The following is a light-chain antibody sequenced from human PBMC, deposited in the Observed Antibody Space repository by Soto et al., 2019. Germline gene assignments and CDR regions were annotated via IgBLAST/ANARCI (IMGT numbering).Light chain of an antibody. Sequence: QSVLTQPPSASGAPLQSVTISFTGTKRDIGVYDFVSWYQHHPGKAPRLIIYEVVQRPSGVPDRFSGSKSGNTASLTVSGLQAADEADYFCKSYAGSNTYVFGSGTKVTVL. CDR1: KRDIGVYDF. J-gene: IGLJ1*01. CDR2: EVV. CDR3: KSYAGSNTYV. V-gene: IGLV2-8*01.